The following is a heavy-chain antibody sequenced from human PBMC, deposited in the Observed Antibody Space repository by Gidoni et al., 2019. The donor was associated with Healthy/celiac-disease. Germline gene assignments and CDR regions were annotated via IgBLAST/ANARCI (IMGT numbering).Heavy chain of an antibody. J-gene: IGHJ3*02. CDR1: GGSLSSYN. Sequence: QVQLQESRQGLVKPSETLSLTRPVPGGSLSSYNWSWIRQPPGKGLEWIGYIYYSGSTNYNPFLKSRVTISVDTSKNQFSLKLSSVTAADTAVYYCARVRSHYDYSVAFDIWGQGTMVTVSS. CDR3: ARVRSHYDYSVAFDI. CDR2: IYYSGST. D-gene: IGHD4-4*01. V-gene: IGHV4-59*01.